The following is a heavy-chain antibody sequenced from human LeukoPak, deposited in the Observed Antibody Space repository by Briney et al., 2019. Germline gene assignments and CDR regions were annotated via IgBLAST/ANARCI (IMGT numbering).Heavy chain of an antibody. D-gene: IGHD2/OR15-2a*01. J-gene: IGHJ6*03. Sequence: PSETLSLTCTVSGGSISSSSYYWGWIRQPPGKGLEWIGSMYHGGSPYYNPSLKSRVTISVDTSKNQFSLKLSSVTAADTAVYYCARDILSPGGYYYYMDVWGKGTTATVSS. CDR1: GGSISSSSYY. CDR2: MYHGGSP. CDR3: ARDILSPGGYYYYMDV. V-gene: IGHV4-39*07.